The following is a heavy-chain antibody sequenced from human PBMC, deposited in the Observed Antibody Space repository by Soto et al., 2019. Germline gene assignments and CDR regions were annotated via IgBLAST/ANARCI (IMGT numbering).Heavy chain of an antibody. Sequence: ETLSLTCTVSGGSISSYYWSWIRQPPGKGLEWIGYIYYSGSTNYNPSLKSRVTISVDTSKNQFSLKLSSVTAADTAVYYCARGGYDFWSGYYLSYYYGMDVWGQGTTVTGSS. CDR1: GGSISSYY. CDR3: ARGGYDFWSGYYLSYYYGMDV. J-gene: IGHJ6*02. D-gene: IGHD3-3*01. V-gene: IGHV4-59*01. CDR2: IYYSGST.